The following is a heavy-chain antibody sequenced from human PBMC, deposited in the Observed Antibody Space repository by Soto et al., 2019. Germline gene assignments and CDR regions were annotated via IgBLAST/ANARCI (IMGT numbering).Heavy chain of an antibody. V-gene: IGHV4-30-4*01. CDR2: IYKSATT. CDR1: GDSISTVDYF. CDR3: ARGRYCLNGRCFPNWFDS. D-gene: IGHD2-15*01. Sequence: SETLSLTCSVSGDSISTVDYFWAWIRQPPGQALEYIGYIYKSATTYYNPSFESRVAISLDTSKSQFSLNVTSVTAADTAVYFCARGRYCLNGRCFPNWFDSWGQGTLVTVYS. J-gene: IGHJ5*01.